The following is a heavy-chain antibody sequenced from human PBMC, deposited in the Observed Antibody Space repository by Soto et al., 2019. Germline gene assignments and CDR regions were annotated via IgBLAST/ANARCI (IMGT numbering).Heavy chain of an antibody. D-gene: IGHD5-18*01. CDR1: GYTFTSYG. J-gene: IGHJ5*02. CDR3: ARSPRGYSYGRFDP. V-gene: IGHV1-18*01. Sequence: ASVKVSCKASGYTFTSYGISWVRQAPGQGLEWMGWISAYNGNTNYAQKLQGRVTMTTDTSTSTAYMELRSLRSDDTAVYYCARSPRGYSYGRFDPWGQGTLVTVSS. CDR2: ISAYNGNT.